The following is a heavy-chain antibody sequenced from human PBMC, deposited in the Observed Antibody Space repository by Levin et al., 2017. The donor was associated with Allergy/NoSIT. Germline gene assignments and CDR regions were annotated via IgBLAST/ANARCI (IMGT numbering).Heavy chain of an antibody. D-gene: IGHD5-18*01. Sequence: LSLPCAASGFTFSSSSMNWVRQAPGKGLEWVSSISSSSSYIYYADSVKGRFTISRDNAKNSLYLQMNSLRAEDTAVYYCARDGWIQLWLGFDYWGQGTLVTVSS. CDR3: ARDGWIQLWLGFDY. J-gene: IGHJ4*02. V-gene: IGHV3-21*01. CDR1: GFTFSSSS. CDR2: ISSSSSYI.